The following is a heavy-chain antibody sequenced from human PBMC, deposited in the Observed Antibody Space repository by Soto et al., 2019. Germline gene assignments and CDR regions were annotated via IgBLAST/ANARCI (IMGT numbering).Heavy chain of an antibody. CDR3: TKDLKSGSAAPLFDP. CDR2: ISGSGGRT. CDR1: GFTFTTYA. D-gene: IGHD2-2*01. J-gene: IGHJ5*02. V-gene: IGHV3-23*01. Sequence: EGQLLESGGGLVQPGGSLRLSCAASGFTFTTYAMAWVRQAPGKGLEWVSYISGSGGRTNYADSVKGRFTISRDNSKNTLYLQMSSLRPADTAVYYCTKDLKSGSAAPLFDPWGQGTLVTVSS.